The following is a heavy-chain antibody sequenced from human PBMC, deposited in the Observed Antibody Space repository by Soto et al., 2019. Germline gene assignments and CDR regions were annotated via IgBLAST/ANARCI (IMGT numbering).Heavy chain of an antibody. CDR2: IYYSGST. Sequence: SETLSLTCTVSGGSISSGGYYWSWIRQHPGKGLEWIGYIYYSGSTYYNPSLKSRVTISVDTSKNQFSLKLSSVTAADTAVYYCARERPEYSGSYYIDYWGQGTLVTVSS. D-gene: IGHD1-26*01. V-gene: IGHV4-31*03. J-gene: IGHJ4*02. CDR3: ARERPEYSGSYYIDY. CDR1: GGSISSGGYY.